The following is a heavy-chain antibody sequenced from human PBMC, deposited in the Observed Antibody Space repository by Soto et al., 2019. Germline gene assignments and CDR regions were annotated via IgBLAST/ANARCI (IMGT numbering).Heavy chain of an antibody. CDR3: ARASPLLHLGEPDYFDY. Sequence: EVQLVESGGGLVQPGGSLRLSCAASGFTVSSNYMNWVRQAPGKGLEWVSVIYSGGSTYYADSVKGRFTISRDNSKNTRYLQMNNLRAEDTAVYYCARASPLLHLGEPDYFDYWGQGTLVTVSS. D-gene: IGHD3-16*01. J-gene: IGHJ4*02. CDR2: IYSGGST. V-gene: IGHV3-66*01. CDR1: GFTVSSNY.